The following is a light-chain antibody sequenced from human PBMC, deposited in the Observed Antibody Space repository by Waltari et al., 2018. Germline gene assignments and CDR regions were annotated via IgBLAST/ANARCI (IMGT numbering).Light chain of an antibody. CDR1: QSVLYSSNSKNY. V-gene: IGKV4-1*01. CDR3: QQYYRTPRA. J-gene: IGKJ1*01. Sequence: DIVMTQSPDSLAVSLGERATINCKSSQSVLYSSNSKNYLAWYQQKPGQPPRRLIYWASTRESGVPDRFSGSGSGTDFTLTITSLQAEDVAVYYCQQYYRTPRAFGQGTKVEIK. CDR2: WAS.